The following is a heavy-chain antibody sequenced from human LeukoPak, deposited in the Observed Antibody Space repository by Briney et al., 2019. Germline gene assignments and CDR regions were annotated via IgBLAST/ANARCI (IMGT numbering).Heavy chain of an antibody. CDR1: GYTFTSYG. CDR3: ARYVGYSSGYYPLDY. D-gene: IGHD3-22*01. Sequence: ASVKVSGKASGYTFTSYGISWVRQAPGQGLEWMGWISAYNGNTNYAQKLQGRVTMTTDTSTSTAYMELRSLRSDDTAVYYCARYVGYSSGYYPLDYWGQGTLVTVSS. V-gene: IGHV1-18*01. CDR2: ISAYNGNT. J-gene: IGHJ4*02.